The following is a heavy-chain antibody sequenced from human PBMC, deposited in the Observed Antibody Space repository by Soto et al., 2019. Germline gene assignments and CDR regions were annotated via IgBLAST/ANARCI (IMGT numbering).Heavy chain of an antibody. Sequence: SGPTLVNPTQTLTLTCTFSWVSLTSSGVGVGWIRQPPGKALEWLALIFWDDDKRYNPSLKSRLTITKDTSKNQVVLTMTNMDPVDTAKYYCSHSVLRFFDLWGQGALVTVSS. V-gene: IGHV2-5*02. CDR2: IFWDDDK. J-gene: IGHJ4*02. CDR3: SHSVLRFFDL. CDR1: WVSLTSSGVG. D-gene: IGHD3-3*01.